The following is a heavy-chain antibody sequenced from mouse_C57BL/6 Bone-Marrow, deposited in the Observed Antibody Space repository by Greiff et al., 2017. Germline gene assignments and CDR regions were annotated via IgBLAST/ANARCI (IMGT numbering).Heavy chain of an antibody. V-gene: IGHV2-9*01. CDR1: GFSLTSYG. CDR3: ARDDYDERYYAMDY. D-gene: IGHD2-4*01. J-gene: IGHJ4*01. CDR2: IWGGGST. Sequence: QVQLQQSGPGLVAPSQCLSITCTVSGFSLTSYGVDWVRQPPGQGLEWLGVIWGGGSTNYNSALMSRLSISKDNSTSQVFFKMNSLQTDDAAMYCCARDDYDERYYAMDYWGQGTSVTVSS.